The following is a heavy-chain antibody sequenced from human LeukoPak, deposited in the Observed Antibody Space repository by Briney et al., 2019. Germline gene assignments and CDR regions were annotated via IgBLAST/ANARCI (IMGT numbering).Heavy chain of an antibody. CDR1: GYTFTSYG. V-gene: IGHV1-18*01. CDR3: ARITMVQGVLDY. CDR2: ISAYNGNI. D-gene: IGHD3-10*01. Sequence: ASVKVSCKASGYTFTSYGISWVRQVPGQGLEWMGRISAYNGNINYAQKLQGRVTMTTDTSTSTAYMELRSLRSDDTAVYYCARITMVQGVLDYWGQGTLVTVSS. J-gene: IGHJ4*02.